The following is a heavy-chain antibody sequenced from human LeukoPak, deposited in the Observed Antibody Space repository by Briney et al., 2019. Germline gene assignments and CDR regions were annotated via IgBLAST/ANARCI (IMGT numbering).Heavy chain of an antibody. CDR1: GFTFSSYS. Sequence: PGGSLRLSCAASGFTFSSYSMNWVRQAPGKGLEWVSSISSSSGYIYYADSVKGRFTISRDNAKNSLYLQMNSLRAEDTAVYYCARGERGLYCSSTSCYPVLGGQGTLVTVSS. V-gene: IGHV3-21*01. J-gene: IGHJ4*02. CDR2: ISSSSGYI. CDR3: ARGERGLYCSSTSCYPVL. D-gene: IGHD2-2*01.